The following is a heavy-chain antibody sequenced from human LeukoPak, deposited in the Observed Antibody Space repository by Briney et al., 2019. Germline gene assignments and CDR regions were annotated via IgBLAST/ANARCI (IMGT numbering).Heavy chain of an antibody. D-gene: IGHD6-13*01. CDR1: GGSISSYY. Sequence: SETLSLTCTVSGGSISSYYWSWIRQPPGKGLEWIAYFYYSGSTNYNPSLKSRVTISLDTSKNQFSLKLSSVTAADTAVYYCAREHGFTSSWYVDYWGQGRLVTVSS. CDR2: FYYSGST. V-gene: IGHV4-59*01. CDR3: AREHGFTSSWYVDY. J-gene: IGHJ4*02.